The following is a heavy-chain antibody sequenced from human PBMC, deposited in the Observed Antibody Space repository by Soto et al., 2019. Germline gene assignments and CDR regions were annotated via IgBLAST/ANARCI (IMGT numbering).Heavy chain of an antibody. Sequence: QVQLVQSGAEVKRPGSSVKVSCKASGGTFSSYAISWVRQAPGHGLEWMGGIVPTFGSADYAHTFQGRVTITADESTNTVNMELSSLTPDDTALYYCARDTGPDFDGSGYYQRGLISWGQGTLVTVSS. J-gene: IGHJ4*02. V-gene: IGHV1-69*01. CDR2: IVPTFGSA. CDR3: ARDTGPDFDGSGYYQRGLIS. D-gene: IGHD3-22*01. CDR1: GGTFSSYA.